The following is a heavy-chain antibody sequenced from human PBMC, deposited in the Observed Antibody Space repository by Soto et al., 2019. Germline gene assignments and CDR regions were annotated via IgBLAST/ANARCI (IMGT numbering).Heavy chain of an antibody. Sequence: PVGSLRLSCAASGFTFSNYAMSWVRQAPGKGLEWVSSISISGGSTYYADSVKGRFTISRDNSKNTLYLQMNSLRAEDTALYYCAKHRGYSNYAFDYWGQGTLVTVSS. CDR1: GFTFSNYA. D-gene: IGHD4-4*01. V-gene: IGHV3-23*01. CDR2: ISISGGST. CDR3: AKHRGYSNYAFDY. J-gene: IGHJ4*02.